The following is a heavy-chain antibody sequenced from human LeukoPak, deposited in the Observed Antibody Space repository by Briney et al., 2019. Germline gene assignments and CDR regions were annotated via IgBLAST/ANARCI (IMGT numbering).Heavy chain of an antibody. D-gene: IGHD1-26*01. V-gene: IGHV3-74*01. CDR2: INSDGSST. CDR1: GFTFSSYW. J-gene: IGHJ4*02. CDR3: ARAQSGSYSY. Sequence: GGSLRLSCAASGFTFSSYWMHWVRQAPGKGLMWVSRINSDGSSTSYADSVKGRFTISRDNAKNTLYLQMNSLRAEDTAVYYCARAQSGSYSYWGQGTLVTVSS.